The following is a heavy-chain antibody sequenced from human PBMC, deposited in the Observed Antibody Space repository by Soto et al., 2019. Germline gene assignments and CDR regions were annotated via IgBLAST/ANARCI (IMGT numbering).Heavy chain of an antibody. Sequence: SVKVSCKASGFTFTSSAVQWVRQARGQRLEWIGWIVVGSGNTNYAQKFQERVTITRDMSTSTAYMELSSLRSEDTAVYYCARDPSIVVVTGRLYYYYGMDVWGQGTTVTVSS. CDR3: ARDPSIVVVTGRLYYYYGMDV. V-gene: IGHV1-58*01. CDR1: GFTFTSSA. CDR2: IVVGSGNT. D-gene: IGHD2-21*02. J-gene: IGHJ6*02.